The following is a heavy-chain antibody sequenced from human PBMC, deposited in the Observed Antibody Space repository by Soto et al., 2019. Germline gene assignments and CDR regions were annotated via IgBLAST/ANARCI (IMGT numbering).Heavy chain of an antibody. J-gene: IGHJ4*02. CDR2: INHSGST. CDR1: GGSFSAYY. Sequence: QVQLQQWGAGLLKPSETLSLTCAVYGGSFSAYYWPWIRQPPGTGLEWIGEINHSGSTNYNPSLKSRVTISVDTSKNQFSLKLTSVTAADTVVYYWARDKITGLFDYWGQGTLVTVSS. CDR3: ARDKITGLFDY. D-gene: IGHD1-1*01. V-gene: IGHV4-34*01.